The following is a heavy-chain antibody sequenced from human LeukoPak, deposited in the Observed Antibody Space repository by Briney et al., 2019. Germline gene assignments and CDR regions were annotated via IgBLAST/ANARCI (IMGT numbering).Heavy chain of an antibody. V-gene: IGHV3-21*01. J-gene: IGHJ4*02. Sequence: PGGSVRLSCAASGFTFNFYSMNWVRQAPGKGLEWVSSMSVSSGLIYYADSVKGRFTVSRDNAKNSLYLQMNSLRAEDTAVYYCARDFGGSASGACYWGQGTLITVSS. CDR2: MSVSSGLI. D-gene: IGHD1-26*01. CDR1: GFTFNFYS. CDR3: ARDFGGSASGACY.